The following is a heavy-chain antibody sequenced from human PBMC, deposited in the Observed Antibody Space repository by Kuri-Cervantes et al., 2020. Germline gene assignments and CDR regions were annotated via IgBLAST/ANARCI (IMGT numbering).Heavy chain of an antibody. CDR1: GYTFTSYG. Sequence: SVKVSCKASGYTFTSYGISWVRQAPGQGLEWMGGIIPIFGTANYAQKFQGRVTITADESTSTAYMELSSLRSEDTAVYYCARTGGAFWSGYFFFDYWGQGTLVTVSS. CDR2: IIPIFGTA. D-gene: IGHD3-3*01. J-gene: IGHJ4*02. CDR3: ARTGGAFWSGYFFFDY. V-gene: IGHV1-69*13.